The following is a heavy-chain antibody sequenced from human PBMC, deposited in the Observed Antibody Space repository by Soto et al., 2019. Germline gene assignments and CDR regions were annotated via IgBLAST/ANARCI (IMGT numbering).Heavy chain of an antibody. CDR3: AGIVATNFDY. V-gene: IGHV4-31*03. D-gene: IGHD5-12*01. J-gene: IGHJ4*02. Sequence: QVQLQESGPGLVKPSQTLSLTCTVSGGSISRSGYYWSWIRQHPGKGLEWIGYIYFSESTYYNPSLESRVTISVDTSKNQFSLNLNSVTAADTAVYYCAGIVATNFDYWGQGTLVTVSS. CDR1: GGSISRSGYY. CDR2: IYFSEST.